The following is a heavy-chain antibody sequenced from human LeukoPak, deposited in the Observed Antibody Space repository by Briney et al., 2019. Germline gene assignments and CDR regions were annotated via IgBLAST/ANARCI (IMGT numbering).Heavy chain of an antibody. V-gene: IGHV3-48*01. CDR2: ISTSSSTI. Sequence: PGGSLRLSCAASGFTFSSYWMSWVRQAPGKGLEWVSYISTSSSTIYYADSVKGRFTISRDNAKNSLYLQMNSLRAEDTAVYYCARDPGFLEIDYWGQGTLVTVSS. J-gene: IGHJ4*02. D-gene: IGHD2/OR15-2a*01. CDR3: ARDPGFLEIDY. CDR1: GFTFSSYW.